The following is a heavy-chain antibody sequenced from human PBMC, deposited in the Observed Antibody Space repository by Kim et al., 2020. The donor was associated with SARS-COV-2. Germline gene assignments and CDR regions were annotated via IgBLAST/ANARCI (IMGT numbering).Heavy chain of an antibody. J-gene: IGHJ4*02. Sequence: SRVTISVDTPKNQFSLKLSSVTAADTAVYYCARETYYYGSGSYSTFDYWGQGTLVTVSS. D-gene: IGHD3-10*01. V-gene: IGHV4-59*01. CDR3: ARETYYYGSGSYSTFDY.